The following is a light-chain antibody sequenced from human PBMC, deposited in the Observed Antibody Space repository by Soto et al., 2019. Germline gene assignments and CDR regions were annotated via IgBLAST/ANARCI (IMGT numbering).Light chain of an antibody. CDR3: QQYGRSPGALT. V-gene: IGKV3-20*01. CDR1: QSVSSSF. J-gene: IGKJ4*01. Sequence: EIVLTQSPGTLSLSPGERATLSCRASQSVSSSFLAWYQQKPGQAPRLLIYAASSRATGIPDRFSGSGSGTAFTLTISRLEPEDFAVYYCQQYGRSPGALTFGGGTKVEIK. CDR2: AAS.